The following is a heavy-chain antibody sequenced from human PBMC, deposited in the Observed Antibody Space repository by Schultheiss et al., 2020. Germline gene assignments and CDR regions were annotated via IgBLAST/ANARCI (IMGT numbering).Heavy chain of an antibody. CDR3: VRPNRVDAFDL. V-gene: IGHV3-23*01. Sequence: GESLKISCAASGFTFSSYAMSWVRQAPGKGLEWVSAISGSGGSTYYADSVKGRFTISRDNAKNSLYLQMNSLRAEDTALYYCVRPNRVDAFDLWGQGTMVTVSS. CDR1: GFTFSSYA. CDR2: ISGSGGST. J-gene: IGHJ3*01. D-gene: IGHD2-8*01.